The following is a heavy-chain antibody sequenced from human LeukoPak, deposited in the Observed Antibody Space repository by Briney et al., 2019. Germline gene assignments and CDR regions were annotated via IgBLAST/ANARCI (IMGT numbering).Heavy chain of an antibody. Sequence: SETLSLTCTVSGGSISSYYWSWIRQPPGKGLEWIGYIYYSGSTNYNPSLKSRVTISVDTSKNQFSLKLSSVTAADTAVYYCARRHYRDYMDVWGKGTTVTVS. CDR1: GGSISSYY. CDR3: ARRHYRDYMDV. V-gene: IGHV4-59*08. CDR2: IYYSGST. D-gene: IGHD3-16*02. J-gene: IGHJ6*03.